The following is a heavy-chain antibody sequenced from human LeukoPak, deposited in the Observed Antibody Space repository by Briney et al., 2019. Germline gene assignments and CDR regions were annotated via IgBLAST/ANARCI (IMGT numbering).Heavy chain of an antibody. J-gene: IGHJ5*02. V-gene: IGHV4-59*01. CDR1: GGPLTSYY. CDR3: ARKYCSTTNCSPFDP. Sequence: SETLSLTCAVSGGPLTSYYWSWIRQPPGKGLEWIVFIYYRGSTNYNPSLESRVTISVDTSKNRFSLKLSSVTAADTAVYYCARKYCSTTNCSPFDPWGQGTLVTVSS. CDR2: IYYRGST. D-gene: IGHD2-2*01.